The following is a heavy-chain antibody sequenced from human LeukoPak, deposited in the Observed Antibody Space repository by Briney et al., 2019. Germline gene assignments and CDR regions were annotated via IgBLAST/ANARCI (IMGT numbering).Heavy chain of an antibody. D-gene: IGHD6-13*01. CDR1: GYTLTELS. J-gene: IGHJ4*02. V-gene: IGHV1-24*01. Sequence: ASVKVSCKVSGYTLTELSMHWVRQAPGKGLEWMGGFDPEDGETIYAQKFQGRVTMTEDTSTDTAYMELSSLRSEDTAVYYCATDPGKQGYFDHWGQGTQVTVSS. CDR3: ATDPGKQGYFDH. CDR2: FDPEDGET.